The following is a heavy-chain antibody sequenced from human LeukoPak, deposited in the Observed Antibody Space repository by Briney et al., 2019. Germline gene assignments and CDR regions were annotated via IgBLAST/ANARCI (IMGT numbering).Heavy chain of an antibody. CDR1: RFTFSSYA. J-gene: IGHJ4*02. D-gene: IGHD5-12*01. Sequence: PGGSLRLSCAASRFTFSSYAMSWVRQAPGKGLEWVSAISGSGGSTYYADSVKGRFTISRDNSKNSLYLQMNSLRAEDTAVYYCARALGTYRRGYSGYAFDYWGQGTLVTVSS. V-gene: IGHV3-23*01. CDR2: ISGSGGST. CDR3: ARALGTYRRGYSGYAFDY.